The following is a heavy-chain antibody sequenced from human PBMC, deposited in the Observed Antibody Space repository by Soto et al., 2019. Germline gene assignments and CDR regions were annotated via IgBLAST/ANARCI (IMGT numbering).Heavy chain of an antibody. CDR2: IVVGSGDT. V-gene: IGHV1-58*01. Sequence: SVKVSCKASGFSFTSSAVQWVRQARGQRLEWIGWIVVGSGDTKYAQNFQERVTITRDTSASTAYMELSSLRSEDTAVYFCARDLDAYNSTGYWGQGTLVTVSS. CDR3: ARDLDAYNSTGY. J-gene: IGHJ4*02. D-gene: IGHD1-1*01. CDR1: GFSFTSSA.